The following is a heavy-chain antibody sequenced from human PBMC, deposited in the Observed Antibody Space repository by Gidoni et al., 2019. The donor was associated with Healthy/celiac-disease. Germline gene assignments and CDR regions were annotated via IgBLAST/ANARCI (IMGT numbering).Heavy chain of an antibody. CDR2: IKQDGSEK. Sequence: EVQLVESGGGLVQPGGSLRLSCAASGFTFSSYWMSWVRQAPGKGLEWVANIKQDGSEKYYVDSVKGRFTISRDNAKNSLYLQMNSLRAEDTAVYYCAREEAYCSGGSCYGMDVWGQGTTVTVSS. V-gene: IGHV3-7*01. D-gene: IGHD2-15*01. J-gene: IGHJ6*02. CDR1: GFTFSSYW. CDR3: AREEAYCSGGSCYGMDV.